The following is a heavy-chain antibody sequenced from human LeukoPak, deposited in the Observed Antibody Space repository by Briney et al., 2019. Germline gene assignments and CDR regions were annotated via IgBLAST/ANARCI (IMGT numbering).Heavy chain of an antibody. CDR3: AREQPPQRGSGSYPNWFDP. Sequence: PGGSRRLSCAASGFTFSSYAMSWVRQAPGKGLDWVSAISGSGGNTYYADSVKGRFTISRDNSKNTLYLQMNSLRAEDTAVYYCAREQPPQRGSGSYPNWFDPWGQGTLVTVSS. D-gene: IGHD3-10*01. CDR2: ISGSGGNT. CDR1: GFTFSSYA. J-gene: IGHJ5*02. V-gene: IGHV3-23*01.